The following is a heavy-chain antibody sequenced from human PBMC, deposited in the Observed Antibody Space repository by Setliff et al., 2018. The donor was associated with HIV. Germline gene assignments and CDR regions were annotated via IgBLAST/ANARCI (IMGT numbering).Heavy chain of an antibody. J-gene: IGHJ4*02. V-gene: IGHV4-34*12. CDR2: IIPSGST. CDR1: GGSFSGYY. D-gene: IGHD2-21*02. CDR3: VRQADCGGDCVLGY. Sequence: SETLSLTCDVFGGSFSGYYWSWVRQPPGKGLEWMGEIIPSGSTNYNPSLKSRVTMPIDTSKSQFSLKLSSVTAADTAVYYCVRQADCGGDCVLGYWGQGTLVTVTS.